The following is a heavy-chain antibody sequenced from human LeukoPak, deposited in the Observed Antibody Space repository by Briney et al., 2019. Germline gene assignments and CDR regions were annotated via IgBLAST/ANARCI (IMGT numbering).Heavy chain of an antibody. J-gene: IGHJ4*02. CDR3: ARGLRSSSRVVAAFGY. Sequence: PSETLSLTCAVYGGSFSGYYWSWIRQPPGKGLEWIGEINHSGSTNYNPSLKSRVTISVDTSKNQFSLKLSSVTAADTAVYYCARGLRSSSRVVAAFGYWGQGTLVTVSS. D-gene: IGHD2-2*01. CDR1: GGSFSGYY. V-gene: IGHV4-34*01. CDR2: INHSGST.